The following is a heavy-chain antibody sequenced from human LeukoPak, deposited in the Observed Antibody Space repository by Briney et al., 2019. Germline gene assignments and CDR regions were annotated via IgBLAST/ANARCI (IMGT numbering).Heavy chain of an antibody. V-gene: IGHV1-2*02. J-gene: IGHJ4*02. CDR2: INPKSGRT. D-gene: IGHD6-13*01. CDR1: GYTFTGYY. Sequence: ASVKVSCKASGYTFTGYYMHWVRQAPGQGLEWMGWINPKSGRTNYAQKFQGRVTMTRDTSISTIYMELSRLISDDTAVYYCARGTRFGAASDTDSWGQGTQVTVSS. CDR3: ARGTRFGAASDTDS.